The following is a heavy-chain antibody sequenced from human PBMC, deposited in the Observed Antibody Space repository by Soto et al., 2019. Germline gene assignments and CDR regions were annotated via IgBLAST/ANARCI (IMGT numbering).Heavy chain of an antibody. D-gene: IGHD6-13*01. V-gene: IGHV3-11*06. CDR1: GFTFSDYY. CDR3: ARLYSSSWYVY. CDR2: ISSSSSYT. Sequence: GGSLRLSFAASGFTFSDYYMSWIRQAPGKGLEWVSYISSSSSYTNYADSVKGRFTISRDNAKNSLYLQMNSLRAEDTAVYYCARLYSSSWYVYWGQGTLVTVSS. J-gene: IGHJ4*02.